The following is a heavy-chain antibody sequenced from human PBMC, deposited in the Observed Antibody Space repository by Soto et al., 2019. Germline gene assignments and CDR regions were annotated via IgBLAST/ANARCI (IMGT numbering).Heavy chain of an antibody. V-gene: IGHV5-10-1*01. CDR2: IDPSDSYT. J-gene: IGHJ6*02. D-gene: IGHD5-12*01. Sequence: GESLKISCKGSGYSFTSYWISWVRQMPGKGLEWMGRIDPSDSYTNYSPSFQGHVTISADKSISTAYLQWSSLKASDTAMYYCARHPRLALGYDMVYYYGMDVWGQGTTVTVSS. CDR3: ARHPRLALGYDMVYYYGMDV. CDR1: GYSFTSYW.